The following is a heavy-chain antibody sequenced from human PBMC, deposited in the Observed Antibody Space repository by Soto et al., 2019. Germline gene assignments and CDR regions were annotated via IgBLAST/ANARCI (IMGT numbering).Heavy chain of an antibody. V-gene: IGHV3-30-3*01. J-gene: IGHJ4*02. Sequence: QVQLVESGGGVVQPGRSLRLSCAASGFTFSSYAMNWVRQAPGKGLEWVALISYDGNNKYYADSVKGRFTISRDSSKNTLYLQMNSLRDADTAFYYCAKRLTTVTTVFDCWGQGTLVTVSS. D-gene: IGHD4-17*01. CDR2: ISYDGNNK. CDR3: AKRLTTVTTVFDC. CDR1: GFTFSSYA.